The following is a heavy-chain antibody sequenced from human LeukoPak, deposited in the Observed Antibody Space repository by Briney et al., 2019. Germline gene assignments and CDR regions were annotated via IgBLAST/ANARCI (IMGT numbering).Heavy chain of an antibody. CDR3: AKDRGNYDSSGYYPYYFDY. J-gene: IGHJ4*02. CDR1: GFTFGDYA. Sequence: GGSLRLSCTASGFTFGDYAMSWVRQAPGKGLEWVSGISGSGGSTYYADSVKGRFTISRDNSKNTLYLQMNSLRAEDTAVYYCAKDRGNYDSSGYYPYYFDYWGQGTLVTVSS. V-gene: IGHV3-23*01. CDR2: ISGSGGST. D-gene: IGHD3-22*01.